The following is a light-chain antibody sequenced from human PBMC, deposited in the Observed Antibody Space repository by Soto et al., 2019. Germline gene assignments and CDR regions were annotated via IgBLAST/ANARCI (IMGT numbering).Light chain of an antibody. CDR2: AAS. J-gene: IGKJ1*01. V-gene: IGKV1-9*01. Sequence: IQLTQSPSFLSASVGDRVTITCRASQGISTYLAWYQQKPGKAPKLLIYAASTLQSGVPSRFSGSGSGTEFILTISSLQPEDFATYYCQQLNSYPTFGQGTKVDI. CDR3: QQLNSYPT. CDR1: QGISTY.